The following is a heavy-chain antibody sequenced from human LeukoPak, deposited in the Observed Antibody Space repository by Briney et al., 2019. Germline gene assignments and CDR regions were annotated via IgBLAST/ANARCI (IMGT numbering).Heavy chain of an antibody. Sequence: GGSLRLSCAASGFTFSSYAMSWVRQAPGKELEWVSAISGSGGSTYYADSVKGRFTISRDISKNTLYLQMNSLRAEDTAVYYCAKDGSSGYLAYFDYWGQGTLVTVSS. D-gene: IGHD3-22*01. V-gene: IGHV3-23*01. CDR3: AKDGSSGYLAYFDY. J-gene: IGHJ4*02. CDR2: ISGSGGST. CDR1: GFTFSSYA.